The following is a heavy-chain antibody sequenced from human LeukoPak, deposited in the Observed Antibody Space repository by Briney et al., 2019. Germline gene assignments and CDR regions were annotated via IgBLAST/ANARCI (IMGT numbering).Heavy chain of an antibody. CDR2: INPNSGGT. J-gene: IGHJ4*02. CDR1: GYTFTGYY. D-gene: IGHD6-13*01. CDR3: ARGYSSSWYDVSSGWYRIEFDY. V-gene: IGHV1-2*02. Sequence: GASVKVSCKASGYTFTGYYMHWVRQAPGQGLEWMGWINPNSGGTNYAQKFQGRVTMTRDTSISTAYMELSRLRSDDTAVYYCARGYSSSWYDVSSGWYRIEFDYWGQGTLVTVSS.